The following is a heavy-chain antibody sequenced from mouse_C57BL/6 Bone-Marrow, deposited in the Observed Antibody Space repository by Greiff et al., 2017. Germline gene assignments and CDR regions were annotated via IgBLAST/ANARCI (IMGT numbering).Heavy chain of an antibody. CDR2: IHPSDSDP. V-gene: IGHV1-74*01. D-gene: IGHD2-1*01. Sequence: VQLQQPGAELVKPGASVKVSCKASGYTFTSYWMHWVKQRPGQGLEWIGRIHPSDSDPNYNQKFKGKATLTVDKSSSTAYMQLSSLTSEDSAVYYCALYYGNYVGVWFAYWGQGTLVTVSA. J-gene: IGHJ3*01. CDR3: ALYYGNYVGVWFAY. CDR1: GYTFTSYW.